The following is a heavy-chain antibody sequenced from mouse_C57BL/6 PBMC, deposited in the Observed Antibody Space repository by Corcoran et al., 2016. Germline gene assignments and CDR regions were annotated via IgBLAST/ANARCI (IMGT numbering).Heavy chain of an antibody. Sequence: QVQLQQSGAELARPGASVKLSCKASGYTFTSYGISWVKQRTGQGLEWIGEIYPRSGNTYYNEKFKGKATLTADKSSSTAYMELRSLTSEDSAVYFCARSGVDGSSYGTTLDYGGQGTTLTGSS. CDR3: ARSGVDGSSYGTTLDY. CDR2: IYPRSGNT. CDR1: GYTFTSYG. V-gene: IGHV1-81*01. J-gene: IGHJ2*01. D-gene: IGHD1-1*01.